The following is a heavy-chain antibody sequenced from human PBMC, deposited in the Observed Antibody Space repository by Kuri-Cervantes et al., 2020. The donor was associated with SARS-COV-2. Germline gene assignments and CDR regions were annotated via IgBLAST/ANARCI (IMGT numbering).Heavy chain of an antibody. J-gene: IGHJ6*03. V-gene: IGHV3-48*03. CDR1: GFTFSSYE. CDR2: ISSSGSTI. Sequence: GESLKISCAASGFTFSSYEMNWVRQAPGKGLEWVSYISSSGSTIYYADSVKGRFTISRDNAKNSLYLQMNSLRAEDTAVYYCARVHKAGATYYYYYMDVWGKGTTVTVSS. CDR3: ARVHKAGATYYYYYMDV. D-gene: IGHD1-26*01.